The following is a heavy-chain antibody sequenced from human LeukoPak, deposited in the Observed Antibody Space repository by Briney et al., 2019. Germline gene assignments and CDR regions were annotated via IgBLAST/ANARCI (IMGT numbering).Heavy chain of an antibody. D-gene: IGHD3-10*01. CDR3: ARVAGSGSYSLKNQDYYYYGMDV. CDR2: ISYDGSNK. J-gene: IGHJ6*02. V-gene: IGHV3-30*04. CDR1: GFTFSSYA. Sequence: GRSLRLSCAASGFTFSSYAMHWVRQAPGKGLEWVAVISYDGSNKYYADSVKGRFTISRDNSKNTLYLQMNSLRAEDTAVYYCARVAGSGSYSLKNQDYYYYGMDVWGQGTTVTVSS.